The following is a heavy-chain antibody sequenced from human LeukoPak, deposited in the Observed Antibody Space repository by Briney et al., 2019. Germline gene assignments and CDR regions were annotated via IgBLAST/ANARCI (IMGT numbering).Heavy chain of an antibody. J-gene: IGHJ4*01. CDR3: ARDNDKVVDH. V-gene: IGHV1-18*01. CDR1: GYTFSSYG. Sequence: ASVKVSCKTSGYTFSSYGISWVRQAPGQGLEWMGWITAYNGNRLYAQRFQGRITLTTDTSTSTSYMELRSLEYDDTAIYYCARDNDKVVDHWGQGTLVTVSS. D-gene: IGHD1-1*01. CDR2: ITAYNGNR.